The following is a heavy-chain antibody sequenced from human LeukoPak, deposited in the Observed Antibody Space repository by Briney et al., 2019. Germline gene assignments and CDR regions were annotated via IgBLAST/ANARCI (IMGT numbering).Heavy chain of an antibody. V-gene: IGHV3-23*01. D-gene: IGHD3-3*01. CDR1: GFTFSSYA. J-gene: IGHJ6*03. CDR3: AKARITIFGVGSDYYMDV. CDR2: ISGSGGST. Sequence: PGGSLRLSCAASGFTFSSYAMSWVRQAPGKGLEWVSAISGSGGSTYYADSVKGRFTISRDNSKNTLYLQMNSLRAEDTAVYYRAKARITIFGVGSDYYMDVWGKGTTVTVSS.